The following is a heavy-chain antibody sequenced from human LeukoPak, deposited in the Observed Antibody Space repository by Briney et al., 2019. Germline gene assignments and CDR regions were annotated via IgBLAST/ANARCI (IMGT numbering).Heavy chain of an antibody. D-gene: IGHD3-10*01. CDR1: GDSW. Sequence: QAGGSLRLSCAGSGDSWMHWVRQVPGKGLVWVSRIKTDGSSTSYADSVKGRFTISNDNAENTLYLQMNSLRAEDTAVYYCARGDGVIMKYWGQGTLVTVSS. V-gene: IGHV3-74*01. J-gene: IGHJ4*02. CDR3: ARGDGVIMKY. CDR2: IKTDGSST.